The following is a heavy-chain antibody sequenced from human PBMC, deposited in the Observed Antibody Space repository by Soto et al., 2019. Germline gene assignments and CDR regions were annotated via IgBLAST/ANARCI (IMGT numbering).Heavy chain of an antibody. CDR3: AREFSNSPEAFDS. V-gene: IGHV4-61*01. D-gene: IGHD6-6*01. CDR2: IYHTGST. CDR1: GGSVNSDNYY. Sequence: PSETLSLTCTVSGGSVNSDNYYWSWIRQPPGRGLDWIGYIYHTGSTDYNPSLNSRVTISVDTSRNQFSLKLNSVTAADTAVYYGAREFSNSPEAFDSWGQGTLVTVSS. J-gene: IGHJ4*02.